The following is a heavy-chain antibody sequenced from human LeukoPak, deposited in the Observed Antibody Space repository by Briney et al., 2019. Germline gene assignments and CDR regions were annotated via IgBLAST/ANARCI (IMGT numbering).Heavy chain of an antibody. CDR3: AGSSSAGYYYYYYMDV. J-gene: IGHJ6*03. V-gene: IGHV1-24*01. CDR1: GYTLTELS. Sequence: ASVKVSCKVSGYTLTELSMHWVRQAPGKGLEWMGGFDPEDGETIYAQKFQGRVTMTEDTSTDTAYMELSSLRSEDTAVYYCAGSSSAGYYYYYYMDVWGKGTTVTVSS. CDR2: FDPEDGET. D-gene: IGHD6-6*01.